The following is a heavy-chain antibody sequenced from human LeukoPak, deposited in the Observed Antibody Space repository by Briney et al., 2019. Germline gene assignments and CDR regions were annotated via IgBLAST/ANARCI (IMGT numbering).Heavy chain of an antibody. CDR2: IYSGGST. CDR3: ARGYLSSGYYVLFHYYYGMDV. D-gene: IGHD3-22*01. J-gene: IGHJ6*02. V-gene: IGHV3-53*01. Sequence: GGSLRLSCAASGFTVSSNYMSWVRQAPGKGLEWVSVIYSGGSTYYADSVKGRFTISRDNSKNTLYLQMNSLRAEDTAVYYCARGYLSSGYYVLFHYYYGMDVWGQGTTVTVSS. CDR1: GFTVSSNY.